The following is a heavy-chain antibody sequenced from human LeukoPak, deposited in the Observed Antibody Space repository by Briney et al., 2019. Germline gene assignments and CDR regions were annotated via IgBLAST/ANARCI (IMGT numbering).Heavy chain of an antibody. Sequence: SVKVSCKASGGTFSSYAISWVRQAPGQGLEWMGGIIPIFGTANYAQKFQGRVTITTDESTSTAYMELSSLRSEDTAVYYCARRTVGATTWFDPWGQGTLVTVSS. V-gene: IGHV1-69*05. J-gene: IGHJ5*02. D-gene: IGHD1-26*01. CDR2: IIPIFGTA. CDR1: GGTFSSYA. CDR3: ARRTVGATTWFDP.